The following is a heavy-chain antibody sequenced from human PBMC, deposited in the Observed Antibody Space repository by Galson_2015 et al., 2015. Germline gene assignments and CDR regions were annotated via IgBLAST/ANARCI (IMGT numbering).Heavy chain of an antibody. D-gene: IGHD7-27*01. CDR2: ISSRCNYI. CDR1: GFTFSSYS. J-gene: IGHJ3*02. CDR3: AREINWGYAFDI. V-gene: IGHV3-21*01. Sequence: SLRLSCAASGFTFSSYSMNWVRQAPGKGLEWVSYISSRCNYIYDADSVKGRFTISRDNAKNSLYLQMNSLRAEDTAVYYCAREINWGYAFDIWGQGTMVTVSS.